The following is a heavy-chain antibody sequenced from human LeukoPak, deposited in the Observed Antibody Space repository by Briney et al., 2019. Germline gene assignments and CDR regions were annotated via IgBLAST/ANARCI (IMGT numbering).Heavy chain of an antibody. D-gene: IGHD3-22*01. CDR1: GGTFSSYA. Sequence: SVKVSCKASGGTFSSYAISWVRQAPGQGLGWMGGIIPIFGTANYAQKFQGRVTITADESTSTAYMELSSLRSEDTAVYYCARDDRHSSGYYYRLDYWGQGTLVTVSS. V-gene: IGHV1-69*01. J-gene: IGHJ4*02. CDR3: ARDDRHSSGYYYRLDY. CDR2: IIPIFGTA.